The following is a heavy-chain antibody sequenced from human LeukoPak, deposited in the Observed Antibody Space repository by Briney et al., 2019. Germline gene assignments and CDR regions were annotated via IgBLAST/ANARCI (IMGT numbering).Heavy chain of an antibody. Sequence: GGSLRLSCAASGFTFSSYGMHWVRQAPGKGLEWVAFIRYDGSNKYYADSVKGRFTISRDNSKNTLYLQMNSPRAEDTAVYYCAKDLGKYQLLYLDYWGQGTLVTVSS. CDR2: IRYDGSNK. CDR3: AKDLGKYQLLYLDY. V-gene: IGHV3-30*02. CDR1: GFTFSSYG. J-gene: IGHJ4*02. D-gene: IGHD2-2*02.